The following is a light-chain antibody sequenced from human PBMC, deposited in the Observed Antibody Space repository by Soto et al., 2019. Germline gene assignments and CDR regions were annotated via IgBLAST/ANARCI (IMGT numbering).Light chain of an antibody. V-gene: IGKV1-13*02. CDR1: QGITSA. Sequence: AIQLTQSPSSLSASVGDRVSITCRASQGITSALAWYQQKPGKAPNLLIYDASTLESGVPSRFSGSGLGTDFPLTISSLQPDDSATYLCQQFNSLPPTFGGGTRVEIK. CDR3: QQFNSLPPT. CDR2: DAS. J-gene: IGKJ4*01.